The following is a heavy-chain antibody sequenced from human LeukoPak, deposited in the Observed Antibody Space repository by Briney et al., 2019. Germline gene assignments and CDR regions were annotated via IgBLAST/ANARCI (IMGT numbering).Heavy chain of an antibody. CDR3: ARRGFYGSGSSYFDY. V-gene: IGHV4-59*01. Sequence: SETLSLTCTVSGGSLSSYYWSWIRQPPGKGLEWVGYIYYSGSTNYNPSLKSRVTISVDTSKNQFSLKLSSVTAADTAVYYCARRGFYGSGSSYFDYWGQGTLVTVSS. J-gene: IGHJ4*02. CDR1: GGSLSSYY. CDR2: IYYSGST. D-gene: IGHD3-10*01.